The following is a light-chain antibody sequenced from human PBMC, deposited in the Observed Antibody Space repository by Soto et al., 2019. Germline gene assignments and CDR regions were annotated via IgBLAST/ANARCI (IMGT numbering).Light chain of an antibody. Sequence: SYELSQPPSVSVAPGKTARITCGGNNIGSTLVHWYQQKPGQAPVLVIYYDNDRPSGIPERFSGSNSENTATLTISRVEAGDEADYYCQVWNSTSDHVVFGGGTKLTVL. CDR1: NIGSTL. J-gene: IGLJ2*01. V-gene: IGLV3-21*04. CDR2: YDN. CDR3: QVWNSTSDHVV.